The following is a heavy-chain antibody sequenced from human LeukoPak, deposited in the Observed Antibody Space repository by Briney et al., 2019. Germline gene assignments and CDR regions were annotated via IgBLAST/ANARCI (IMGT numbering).Heavy chain of an antibody. CDR1: GFTFSSYG. J-gene: IGHJ3*02. V-gene: IGHV3-30*02. D-gene: IGHD3-16*01. CDR3: ARVYYDTGIELGVDAFDI. Sequence: GGSLRLSCAASGFTFSSYGMHWVRQAPGKGLEWVAFIRYDGSNKYYADSVKGRFTISRDNSKNTLYLQMNSLRAEDTAVYYCARVYYDTGIELGVDAFDIWGQGTMVTVSS. CDR2: IRYDGSNK.